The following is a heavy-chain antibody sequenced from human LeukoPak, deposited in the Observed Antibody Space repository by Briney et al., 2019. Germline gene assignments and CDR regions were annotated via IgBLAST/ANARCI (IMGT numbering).Heavy chain of an antibody. CDR2: ISSSSSYI. Sequence: GGSLRLSCAASGFTFSSYSMNGVRQAPGKGLEWVSSISSSSSYIYYADSVKGRFTISRDNAKNSLYLQMNSLRAEDTAVYYCASVRDGYNYYYWGQGTLVTVSS. V-gene: IGHV3-21*01. J-gene: IGHJ4*02. CDR3: ASVRDGYNYYY. CDR1: GFTFSSYS. D-gene: IGHD5-24*01.